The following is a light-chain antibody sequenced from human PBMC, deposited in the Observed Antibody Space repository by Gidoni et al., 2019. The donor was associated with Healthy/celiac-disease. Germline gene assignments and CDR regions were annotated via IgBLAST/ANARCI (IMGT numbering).Light chain of an antibody. CDR1: QSVLYSSNNKNY. CDR3: QQYYSTPYT. CDR2: WAS. Sequence: DIVMTQSPDSLAVSLGERATINCKSSQSVLYSSNNKNYLAWYQQKPGQPPKLLIYWASTRESGVPDRFSGSGSGTDFTITSSSLQAEDVAVYYCQQYYSTPYTFGQGTKMEIK. J-gene: IGKJ2*01. V-gene: IGKV4-1*01.